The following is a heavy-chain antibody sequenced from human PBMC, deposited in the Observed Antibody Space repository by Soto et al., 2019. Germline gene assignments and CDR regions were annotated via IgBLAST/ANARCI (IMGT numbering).Heavy chain of an antibody. CDR2: INAVNGHT. D-gene: IGHD3-10*01. CDR3: ASPSYGSGSYY. CDR1: GYTFSNYL. Sequence: QVQLVQSGAEVKKPGASVKVSCKASGYTFSNYLLHWVRQAPGQGLEWMGWINAVNGHTKYSQKFQGRVTFTRDTSATTAYIELSSLRSEDTAVYYCASPSYGSGSYYWGQGTLVTVSS. J-gene: IGHJ4*02. V-gene: IGHV1-3*01.